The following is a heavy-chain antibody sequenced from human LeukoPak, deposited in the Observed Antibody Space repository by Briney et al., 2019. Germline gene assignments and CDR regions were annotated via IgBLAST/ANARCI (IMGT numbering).Heavy chain of an antibody. CDR2: IIPILGIA. D-gene: IGHD2-15*01. CDR1: GGTFSSYA. V-gene: IGHV1-69*04. Sequence: ASVKVSCKASGGTFSSYAISWVRQAPGQGLEWMGRIIPILGIANYAQKFQGRVAITADKSTSTAYMELSSLRSEDTAVYYCARDRFVGYCSGGSCYSEFDYWGQGTLVTVSS. J-gene: IGHJ4*02. CDR3: ARDRFVGYCSGGSCYSEFDY.